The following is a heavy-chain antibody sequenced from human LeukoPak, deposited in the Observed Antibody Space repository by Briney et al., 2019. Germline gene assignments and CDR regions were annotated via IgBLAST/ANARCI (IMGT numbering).Heavy chain of an antibody. CDR1: GYTFTSSD. CDR3: ARGREAALVQ. J-gene: IGHJ4*02. Sequence: EASVKVSCKASGYTFTSSDINCVRQTTGQGLEWMGWMNPNSGNTGYAQKFKGRVTMTRNTSISTAYMELSSLRSEDTAVHYCARGREAALVQWGQGTLVTVSS. D-gene: IGHD1-1*01. CDR2: MNPNSGNT. V-gene: IGHV1-8*01.